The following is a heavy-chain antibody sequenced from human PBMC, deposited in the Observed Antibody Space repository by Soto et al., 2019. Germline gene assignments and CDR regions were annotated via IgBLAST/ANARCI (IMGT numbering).Heavy chain of an antibody. CDR3: ARKREQLASYYYYGMDV. CDR1: GGTFSSYA. D-gene: IGHD6-6*01. CDR2: IIPIFGTA. Sequence: QVQLVQSGAEVKKPGSSVKVSCKASGGTFSSYAISWVRQAPGQGLEWMGGIIPIFGTANYAQKFQGRVTITADECTSTAYVELSSLRSEDTAVYYCARKREQLASYYYYGMDVWGQGTTVTVSS. V-gene: IGHV1-69*01. J-gene: IGHJ6*02.